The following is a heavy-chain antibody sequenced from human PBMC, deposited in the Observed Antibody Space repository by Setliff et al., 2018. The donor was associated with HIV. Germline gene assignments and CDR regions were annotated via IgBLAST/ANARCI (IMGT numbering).Heavy chain of an antibody. V-gene: IGHV1-46*01. CDR2: INPTGGGP. J-gene: IGHJ4*02. Sequence: ASVKVSCKAPGYTFTNYYIHWVRQAPGQGLQWMGLINPTGGGPRYAQKFRGRLTMSSDTSTSTVFMELSSLRSEDTAVYYCAKGGGYLDFWGQGTPVTV. D-gene: IGHD2-15*01. CDR3: AKGGGYLDF. CDR1: GYTFTNYY.